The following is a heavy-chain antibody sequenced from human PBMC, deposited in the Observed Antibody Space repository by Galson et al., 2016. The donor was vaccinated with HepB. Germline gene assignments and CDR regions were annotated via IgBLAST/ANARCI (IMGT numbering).Heavy chain of an antibody. CDR2: KHQDGGQR. CDR3: ARRMLVGAGFDY. D-gene: IGHD1-26*01. V-gene: IGHV3-7*04. J-gene: IGHJ4*02. CDR1: GFTFSSFW. Sequence: SLRLSCAASGFTFSSFWMSWVRQAPGKGLEWVANKHQDGGQRYYGDSVKGRFTVSRDNAKNSLYLHMNSLRVDDTALYYCARRMLVGAGFDYWGQGAPVTVSS.